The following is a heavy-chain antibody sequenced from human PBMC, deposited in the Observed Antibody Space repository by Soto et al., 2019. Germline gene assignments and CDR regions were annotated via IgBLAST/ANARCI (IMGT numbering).Heavy chain of an antibody. J-gene: IGHJ4*02. CDR3: AIDCSSSRFAVWHY. CDR2: ITGSADKT. CDR1: GFSLSNYA. D-gene: IGHD2-2*01. Sequence: EVQMLESGGDLVQPGGSLRLSCAASGFSLSNYAMTWVRKAPGKGLEWGSGITGSADKTYYADSVKGRFIISRDNSKNTLYLKMKSLRVEDTALYYCAIDCSSSRFAVWHYWGQGTLVTVSS. V-gene: IGHV3-23*01.